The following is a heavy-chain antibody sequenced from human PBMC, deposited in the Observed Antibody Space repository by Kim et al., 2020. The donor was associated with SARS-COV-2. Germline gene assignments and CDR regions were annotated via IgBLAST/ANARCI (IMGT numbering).Heavy chain of an antibody. J-gene: IGHJ6*01. CDR3: AKAVVRGVNYYYYGMDV. D-gene: IGHD3-10*01. Sequence: LKGRFTISRDNPENTLYLQMNSLRPEDTAVYYRAKAVVRGVNYYYYGMDVWGQGTTVAVSS. V-gene: IGHV3-30*02.